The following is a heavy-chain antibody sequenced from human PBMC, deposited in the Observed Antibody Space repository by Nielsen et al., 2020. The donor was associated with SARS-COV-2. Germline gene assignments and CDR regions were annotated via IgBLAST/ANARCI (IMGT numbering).Heavy chain of an antibody. J-gene: IGHJ4*02. Sequence: SLKISCAASGFTFDDYAMHWVRQAPGKGLEWVSGISWNSGSIGYADSVKGRFTISRDNAKNSLYLQMSTLRDEDTAVYYCAKDLDFWSGYYTYWGQGTLVTVSS. CDR1: GFTFDDYA. D-gene: IGHD3-3*01. V-gene: IGHV3-9*01. CDR2: ISWNSGSI. CDR3: AKDLDFWSGYYTY.